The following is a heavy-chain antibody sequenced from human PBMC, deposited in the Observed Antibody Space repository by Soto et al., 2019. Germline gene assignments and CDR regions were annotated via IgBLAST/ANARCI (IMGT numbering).Heavy chain of an antibody. Sequence: SETLSLTCTVSGGSISSYYWSWIRQPPGKGLEWIGYIYYSGSTNYNPSLKSRVTISVDTSKNQFSLKLSSVTAADTAVYYCARESRRDVIYDFWSGQEYYFDYWGQGTLVT. V-gene: IGHV4-59*01. J-gene: IGHJ4*02. CDR1: GGSISSYY. CDR2: IYYSGST. D-gene: IGHD3-3*01. CDR3: ARESRRDVIYDFWSGQEYYFDY.